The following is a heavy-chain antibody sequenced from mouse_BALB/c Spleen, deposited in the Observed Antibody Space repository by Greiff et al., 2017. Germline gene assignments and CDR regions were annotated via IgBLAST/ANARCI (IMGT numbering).Heavy chain of an antibody. D-gene: IGHD2-4*01. CDR2: ISIYYDNT. CDR3: AISGDYDSAWFAY. Sequence: VQLLESGPGLVRPGESVKISCKGSGFTFTDYAMHWVRQSHAKSLEWIGVISIYYDNTNYNQKFKGKVTMTVDKSSSTVYMELDSLTSEDSAIYNCAISGDYDSAWFAYWGQGTLVTVSA. V-gene: IGHV1S137*01. CDR1: GFTFTDYA. J-gene: IGHJ3*01.